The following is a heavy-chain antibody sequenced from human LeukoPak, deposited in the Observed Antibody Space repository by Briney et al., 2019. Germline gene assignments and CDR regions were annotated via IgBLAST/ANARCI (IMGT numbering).Heavy chain of an antibody. CDR1: GGSISGSY. CDR2: IYHSGST. D-gene: IGHD3-10*01. CDR3: ARGAPMVRGVISFDY. Sequence: SETLSLTCTVSGGSISGSYWSWIRQPPGKGLEWIGEIYHSGSTNYNPSLKSRVTISVDKSKNQFSLKLSSVTAADTAVYYCARGAPMVRGVISFDYWGQGTLVTVSS. J-gene: IGHJ4*02. V-gene: IGHV4-59*12.